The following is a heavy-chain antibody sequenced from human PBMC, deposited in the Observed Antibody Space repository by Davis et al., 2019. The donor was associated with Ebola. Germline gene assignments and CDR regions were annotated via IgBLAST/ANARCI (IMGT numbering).Heavy chain of an antibody. Sequence: GGSLRLSCVASGFTFSSYSMIWVRQAPGKGLEWVSYISSSSSSIYYADSVKGRFTISRDNAKNSLHLQMNSLRDGDTAVYYCARDADFWAGAFDIWGQGTMVTVSS. D-gene: IGHD3/OR15-3a*01. V-gene: IGHV3-48*02. CDR3: ARDADFWAGAFDI. CDR2: ISSSSSSI. J-gene: IGHJ3*02. CDR1: GFTFSSYS.